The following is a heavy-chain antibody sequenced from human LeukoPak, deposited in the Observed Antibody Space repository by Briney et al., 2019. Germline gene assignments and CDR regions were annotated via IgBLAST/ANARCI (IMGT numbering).Heavy chain of an antibody. D-gene: IGHD2-15*01. CDR2: IKQDGGAK. CDR3: ARERVTTTPFDY. J-gene: IGHJ4*02. V-gene: IGHV3-7*01. CDR1: GFTFSNSA. Sequence: GGSLRLSCADSGFTFSNSAMSWLRQAPGKGLEWVANIKQDGGAKNYVDSVKGRFTISRDNAKNSLYLQMNNLRVEDTAVYYCARERVTTTPFDYWGQGVLVTVSS.